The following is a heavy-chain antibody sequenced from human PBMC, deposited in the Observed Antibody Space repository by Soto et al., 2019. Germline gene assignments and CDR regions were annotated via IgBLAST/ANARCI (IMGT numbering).Heavy chain of an antibody. CDR2: IDQSGST. Sequence: SETLSPTCAVYGGSFSGYYWNWLRQPPGEGLEWIGKIDQSGSTNYNPSLKSRVTMSVDTSKNQFSLKLSSVTAADTAVYYCARHSYCSSICWFDPWGQGTLVTVSS. J-gene: IGHJ5*02. CDR1: GGSFSGYY. CDR3: ARHSYCSSICWFDP. D-gene: IGHD2-2*01. V-gene: IGHV4-34*01.